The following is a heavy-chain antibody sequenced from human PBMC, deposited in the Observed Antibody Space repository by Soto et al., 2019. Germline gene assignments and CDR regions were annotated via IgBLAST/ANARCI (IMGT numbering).Heavy chain of an antibody. V-gene: IGHV4-39*02. Sequence: SEALSLTCAVSGGFVRSDDHYWGWIRQPTGRGLEGIGSILDTGSSYYNPSLKSRVPMSVDTSRNLVSLNLTTVTAADTAHYDCARLNTGPNHRGTAFDYWGQGTQVTVSS. J-gene: IGHJ4*02. D-gene: IGHD1-1*01. CDR3: ARLNTGPNHRGTAFDY. CDR1: GGFVRSDDHY. CDR2: ILDTGSS.